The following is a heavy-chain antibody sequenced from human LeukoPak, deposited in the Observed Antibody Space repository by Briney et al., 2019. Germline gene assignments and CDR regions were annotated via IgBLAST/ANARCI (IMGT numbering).Heavy chain of an antibody. CDR1: GGTFSSYA. J-gene: IGHJ5*02. D-gene: IGHD4-4*01. V-gene: IGHV1-69*04. CDR3: ARANSNYFRKDWFDP. CDR2: IIPILGIA. Sequence: GASVKVSCKASGGTFSSYAVSWVRQAPGQGLEWMGRIIPILGIANYAQKFQGRVTITADKSTSTAYMVLSSLRSEDTAVYYCARANSNYFRKDWFDPWGQGTLVTVSS.